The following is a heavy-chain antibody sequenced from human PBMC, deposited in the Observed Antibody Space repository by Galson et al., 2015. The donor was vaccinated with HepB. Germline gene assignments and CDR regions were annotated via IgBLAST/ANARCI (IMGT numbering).Heavy chain of an antibody. CDR1: GGTFSSYT. D-gene: IGHD3-10*01. V-gene: IGHV1-69*04. CDR3: ARDPEVGGIWFGDYGMDV. J-gene: IGHJ6*02. CDR2: IIPILGIA. Sequence: SVKVSCKASGGTFSSYTISWVRQAPGQGLEWMGRIIPILGIANYAQKFQGRVTITADKSTSTAYMELSSLRSEDTAVYYCARDPEVGGIWFGDYGMDVWGQGTTVTVSS.